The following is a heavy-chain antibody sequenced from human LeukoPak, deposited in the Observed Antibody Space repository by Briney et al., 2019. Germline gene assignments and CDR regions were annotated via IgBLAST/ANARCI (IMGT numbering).Heavy chain of an antibody. D-gene: IGHD1-1*01. Sequence: PGGSLRLSCAASGFTFSSYEMNWVRQAPGKGLEWVSYISSSGSTIYYADSVKGRFTISRDNSKNTLYLQMNSLRAEDTALYYCAKGQEWESRLDSWGQGTLVTVSS. CDR3: AKGQEWESRLDS. CDR1: GFTFSSYE. V-gene: IGHV3-48*03. CDR2: ISSSGSTI. J-gene: IGHJ4*02.